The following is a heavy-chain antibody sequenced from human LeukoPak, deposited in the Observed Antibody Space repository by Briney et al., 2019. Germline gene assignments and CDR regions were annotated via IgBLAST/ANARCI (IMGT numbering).Heavy chain of an antibody. CDR2: IYTGGTT. D-gene: IGHD3-22*01. V-gene: IGHV3-53*01. J-gene: IGHJ4*02. CDR1: GFTVSSNY. Sequence: PGGSLRLSCAASGFTVSSNYMSWVRQAPGKGLEWLSVIYTGGTTYYADSVKGRFTISRDNSKNTLYLQMNSLRAEDTAVYYCARSYYYETSGYYYWGQGTLVTVSS. CDR3: ARSYYYETSGYYY.